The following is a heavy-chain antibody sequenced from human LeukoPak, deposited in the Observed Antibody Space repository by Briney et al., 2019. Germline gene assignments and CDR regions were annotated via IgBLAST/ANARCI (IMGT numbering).Heavy chain of an antibody. Sequence: ASVKVSCKASGYTFTSHYMHWVRQAPGQGLEWMGLINPSGSSTLYAQKFQGRVTITADESTSTAYMELSSLRSEDTAVYYCARDHPSRWFDPWGQGTLVTVSS. J-gene: IGHJ5*02. CDR2: INPSGSST. V-gene: IGHV1-46*01. CDR3: ARDHPSRWFDP. CDR1: GYTFTSHY.